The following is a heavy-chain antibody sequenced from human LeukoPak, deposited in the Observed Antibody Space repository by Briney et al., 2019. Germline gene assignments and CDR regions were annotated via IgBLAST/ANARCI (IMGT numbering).Heavy chain of an antibody. V-gene: IGHV4-59*08. CDR2: IYYTGKI. D-gene: IGHD6-19*01. J-gene: IGHJ4*02. CDR1: GGSINSHY. Sequence: SETLSLTCAVSGGSINSHYWGWIRQPPGKGLPWIGDIYYTGKINYNPSLKSRVTITLDTSKDHLSLNLTSVLAADTAIYYCVRRDTGWNYFDYWGQGILVTVSS. CDR3: VRRDTGWNYFDY.